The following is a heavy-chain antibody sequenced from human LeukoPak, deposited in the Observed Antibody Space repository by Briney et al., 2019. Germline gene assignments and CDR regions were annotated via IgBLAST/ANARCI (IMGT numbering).Heavy chain of an antibody. J-gene: IGHJ5*02. CDR3: ARRKEGYQGHWFGP. CDR1: GGSISSYY. Sequence: PSETLSLTCTVSGGSISSYYWSWIRQPPGKGLEWIGYIYYSGSTNYNPSLKSRVTISVDTSKNQFSLKLSSVTAADTAVYYCARRKEGYQGHWFGPWGQGTLVTVSS. CDR2: IYYSGST. D-gene: IGHD5-24*01. V-gene: IGHV4-59*08.